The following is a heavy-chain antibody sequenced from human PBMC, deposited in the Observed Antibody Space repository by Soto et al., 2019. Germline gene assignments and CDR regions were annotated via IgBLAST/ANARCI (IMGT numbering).Heavy chain of an antibody. CDR3: ARGQAMGDSSSWYIFYYYYYGMDV. Sequence: SETLSLTCTVSGGSISSYYWSWIRQPAGKGLEWIGRIYTSGSTNYNPSLKSRVTMSVDTSKNQFSLKLSSVTAEDTAVYYCARGQAMGDSSSWYIFYYYYYGMDVWGQGTTVTVS. V-gene: IGHV4-4*07. CDR1: GGSISSYY. J-gene: IGHJ6*02. CDR2: IYTSGST. D-gene: IGHD6-13*01.